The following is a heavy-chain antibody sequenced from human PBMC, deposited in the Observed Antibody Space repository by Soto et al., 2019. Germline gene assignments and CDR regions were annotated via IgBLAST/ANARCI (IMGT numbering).Heavy chain of an antibody. Sequence: GGSLRLSCAASGFTFSSYGMHWVRQAPGKGLEWVAVISYDGSNKYYADSVKGRFTISRDNSKNTLYLQMNSLRAEDTAVYYCAKGVYRDIVVVPAASFSDYWGQGTLVTVSS. J-gene: IGHJ4*02. CDR3: AKGVYRDIVVVPAASFSDY. CDR2: ISYDGSNK. V-gene: IGHV3-30*18. CDR1: GFTFSSYG. D-gene: IGHD2-2*01.